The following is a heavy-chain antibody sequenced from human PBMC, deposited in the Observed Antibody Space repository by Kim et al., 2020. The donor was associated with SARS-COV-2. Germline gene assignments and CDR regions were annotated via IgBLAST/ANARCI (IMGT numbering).Heavy chain of an antibody. CDR3: ARLRSNTLTQENPTAAGTTTICTFWFDP. J-gene: IGHJ5*02. D-gene: IGHD6-13*01. CDR2: IYPGDSDT. Sequence: GESLKISCKGSGYSFTSYWIGWVRQMPGKGLEWMGIIYPGDSDTRYSPSFQGQVTISADKSISTAYLQWSSLKASDTAMYYCARLRSNTLTQENPTAAGTTTICTFWFDPWGQGTLVTVSS. V-gene: IGHV5-51*01. CDR1: GYSFTSYW.